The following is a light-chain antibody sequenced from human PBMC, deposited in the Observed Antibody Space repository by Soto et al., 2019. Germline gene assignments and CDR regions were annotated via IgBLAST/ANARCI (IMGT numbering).Light chain of an antibody. J-gene: IGKJ4*01. CDR2: DAS. V-gene: IGKV1-5*01. Sequence: DIQMTQSPSTLSASVGDRVTITCRASQSISSWLAWYQQKPGKAPKLLIYDASSLESGVPSRFSGSGSGTEFTLPSSILQPDDFATYYCQQYNSYPLTFGGGTKVEIK. CDR1: QSISSW. CDR3: QQYNSYPLT.